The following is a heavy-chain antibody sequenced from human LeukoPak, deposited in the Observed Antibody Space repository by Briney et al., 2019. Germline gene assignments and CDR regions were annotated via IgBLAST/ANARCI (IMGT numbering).Heavy chain of an antibody. D-gene: IGHD2-8*01. J-gene: IGHJ5*02. V-gene: IGHV4-59*03. CDR2: IYNRDT. CDR1: GASTGSSY. Sequence: PSETLSLTCSVSGASTGSSYWSWLRQPPGKGLEWIAHIYNRDTNYNPSLQSRVTISLDTSKNQFSLKLTSVTAADTAVYYCAKNGRTWPSWGQGTLVTVSS. CDR3: AKNGRTWPS.